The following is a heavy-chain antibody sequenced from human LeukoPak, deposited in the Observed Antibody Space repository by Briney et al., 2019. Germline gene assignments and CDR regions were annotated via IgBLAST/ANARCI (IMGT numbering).Heavy chain of an antibody. J-gene: IGHJ4*02. CDR2: ISWNSGSI. D-gene: IGHD3-9*01. CDR1: GFTFDDYA. Sequence: PGRSLRLSCAASGFTFDDYAMHWVRQAPGKGLEWVSGISWNSGSIGYADFVKGRFTISRDNAKNSLYLQMNSLRAEDTALYYCAKGREYDILTGYSFWGQGTLVTVSS. V-gene: IGHV3-9*01. CDR3: AKGREYDILTGYSF.